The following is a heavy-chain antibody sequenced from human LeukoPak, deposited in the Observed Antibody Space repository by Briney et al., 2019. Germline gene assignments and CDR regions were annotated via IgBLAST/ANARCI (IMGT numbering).Heavy chain of an antibody. CDR3: ATGAYFDH. Sequence: GGSLRLSCATSGFTFSSYAMSWVRQAPGKGLEWVSSFSGSGGSTYYPDSVKDRFTISRDNSKNTLYLQMNGLRAEDTAIYYCATGAYFDHWGQGTLVTVSS. V-gene: IGHV3-23*01. CDR1: GFTFSSYA. CDR2: FSGSGGST. J-gene: IGHJ4*02.